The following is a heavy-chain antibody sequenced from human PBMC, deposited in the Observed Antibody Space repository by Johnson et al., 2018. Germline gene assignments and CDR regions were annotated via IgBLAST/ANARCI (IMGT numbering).Heavy chain of an antibody. V-gene: IGHV3-9*01. CDR2: ISWKSGSK. CDR3: AKDISCTVAGGAFDG. CDR1: GFTFDDYA. D-gene: IGHD4-23*01. Sequence: VQLVQSGGGLVQPGRSLRLSCAASGFTFDDYAMHWVRQAPGKGLEWVSGISWKSGSKGYADSVKGRVTISRDNAKNSLYLQMNRLRPEDTALYDCAKDISCTVAGGAFDGWGQGTLVTVSS. J-gene: IGHJ3*01.